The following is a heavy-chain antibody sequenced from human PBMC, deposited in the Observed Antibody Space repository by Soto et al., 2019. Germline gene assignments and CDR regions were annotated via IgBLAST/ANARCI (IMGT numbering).Heavy chain of an antibody. V-gene: IGHV4-59*01. CDR1: GGSIRSNY. J-gene: IGHJ6*02. CDR2: MYYSGST. Sequence: QVQLQESGPGLVKPSETLSLTCTVSGGSIRSNYWSWIRQPPGKGLEWIGHMYYSGSTNYNPSLKSRVTISLDTSKNKFSLKLSSVTAADTAVYFCARDRVIVAADGTYFYGMDVWGQGTTVTVSS. CDR3: ARDRVIVAADGTYFYGMDV. D-gene: IGHD6-25*01.